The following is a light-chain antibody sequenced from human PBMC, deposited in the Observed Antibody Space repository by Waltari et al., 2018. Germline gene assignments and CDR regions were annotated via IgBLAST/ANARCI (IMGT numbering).Light chain of an antibody. CDR1: QSVLSRPSNTKF. V-gene: IGKV4-1*01. Sequence: DLVMTQSPDFLAVSLGERATFNCRSSQSVLSRPSNTKFFAWYQQTPGQPPVLLISWASTRECGVPDRFSCCGSCTDFTLTISSLQAEDVAVYYCQQYYCTPTFGQGTRLEVK. CDR3: QQYYCTPT. J-gene: IGKJ5*01. CDR2: WAS.